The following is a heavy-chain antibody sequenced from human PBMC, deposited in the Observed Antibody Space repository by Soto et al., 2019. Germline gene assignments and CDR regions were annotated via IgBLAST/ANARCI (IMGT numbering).Heavy chain of an antibody. V-gene: IGHV1-69*13. D-gene: IGHD3-16*02. CDR1: GDTDTNYG. J-gene: IGHJ6*02. CDR2: IFPKFGTT. Sequence: GASVKVSCKASGDTDTNYGISWVRQAPGQGLEWMGGIFPKFGTTYSAQTLQDRLTITADESTSTVYMQLSSLRLDDTAVYYCEAEMTFGKLSVVWGQGTTVTVSS. CDR3: EAEMTFGKLSVV.